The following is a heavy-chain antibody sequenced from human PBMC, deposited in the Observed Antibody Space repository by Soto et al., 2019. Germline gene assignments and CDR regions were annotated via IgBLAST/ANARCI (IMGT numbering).Heavy chain of an antibody. CDR3: ARVSVDVPE. CDR2: IDPKSGGT. D-gene: IGHD5-12*01. Sequence: QLVQSGAEVKKPGASVKVSCKTSGPTFIAYYIHWVRQAPGQGLEWMGWIDPKSGGTTYEQKFLGRVTMPRDATINTAYMELNRLTSDDTAVYYCARVSVDVPEWGQGTLLTFSS. J-gene: IGHJ4*02. V-gene: IGHV1-2*02. CDR1: GPTFIAYY.